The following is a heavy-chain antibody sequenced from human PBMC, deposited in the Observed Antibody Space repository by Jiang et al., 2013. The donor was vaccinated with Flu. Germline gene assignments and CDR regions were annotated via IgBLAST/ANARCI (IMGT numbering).Heavy chain of an antibody. D-gene: IGHD4-23*01. V-gene: IGHV4-39*07. CDR1: GVSISSSNYY. J-gene: IGHJ6*02. Sequence: GPGLVKPSETLSLTCTVSGVSISSSNYYWGWIRQPPGKGLEWIGSMYYGGRTFYNPSLKSRVTISVDTSKNQLSLKLSSVTAADTAVYYCARHLIYGGNSYYYGMDVWGLGTTVTVSS. CDR2: MYYGGRT. CDR3: ARHLIYGGNSYYYGMDV.